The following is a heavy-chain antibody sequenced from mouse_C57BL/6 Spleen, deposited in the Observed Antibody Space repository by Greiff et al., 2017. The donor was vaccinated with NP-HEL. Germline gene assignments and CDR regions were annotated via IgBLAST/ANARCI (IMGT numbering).Heavy chain of an antibody. CDR2: INYDGSST. CDR3: ARDRGRYFDY. J-gene: IGHJ2*01. V-gene: IGHV5-16*01. Sequence: VMLVESEGGLVQPGSSMKLSCTASGFTFSDYYMAWVRQVPEKGLEWVANINYDGSSTYYLDSLKSRFIISRDNAKNILYLQMSSLKSEDTATYYCARDRGRYFDYWGQGTTLTVSS. CDR1: GFTFSDYY. D-gene: IGHD3-1*01.